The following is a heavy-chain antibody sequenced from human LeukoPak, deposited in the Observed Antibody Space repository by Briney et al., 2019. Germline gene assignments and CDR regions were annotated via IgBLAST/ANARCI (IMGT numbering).Heavy chain of an antibody. CDR1: GGSFIGYY. D-gene: IGHD3-10*01. V-gene: IGHV4-34*01. CDR3: AREGVRGTPDY. Sequence: PSETLSLTCAVYGGSFIGYYWSWIRQPPGKGLEWIGEINHFGSTNYNPSLKSRVTISIDTSKNQFSLKLSSVTAADTAVYYCAREGVRGTPDYWGQGTLVTVSS. J-gene: IGHJ4*02. CDR2: INHFGST.